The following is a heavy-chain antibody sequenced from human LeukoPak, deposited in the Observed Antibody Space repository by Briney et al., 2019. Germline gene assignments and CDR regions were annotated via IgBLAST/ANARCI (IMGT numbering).Heavy chain of an antibody. J-gene: IGHJ4*02. V-gene: IGHV3-66*01. CDR2: IYSDDST. CDR1: GFTVSSNY. CDR3: ARDFGSITGTTGWGFDY. Sequence: GGSLRLSCAASGFTVSSNYMSWVRQAPGKGLEWVSVIYSDDSTYYADSVKGRFTISRDNSKNTLYLQMNSLTAEDTAVYYCARDFGSITGTTGWGFDYWGQGTLVTVSS. D-gene: IGHD1-20*01.